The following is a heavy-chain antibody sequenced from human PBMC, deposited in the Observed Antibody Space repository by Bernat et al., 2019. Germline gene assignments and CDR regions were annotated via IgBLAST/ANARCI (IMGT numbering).Heavy chain of an antibody. CDR1: GFTFSNAW. Sequence: EVQLVESGGGLVKPGGSLRLSCAASGFTFSNAWMSWVRQAPGKGLEWVGRIKSKTDGGTTDYAAPVKGRFTISRDDSKNTLYLQMNSLRAEDTAVYYCAKVSGLTMVRGRDAFDIWGQGTMVTVSS. J-gene: IGHJ3*02. CDR3: AKVSGLTMVRGRDAFDI. CDR2: IKSKTDGGTT. V-gene: IGHV3-15*01. D-gene: IGHD3-10*01.